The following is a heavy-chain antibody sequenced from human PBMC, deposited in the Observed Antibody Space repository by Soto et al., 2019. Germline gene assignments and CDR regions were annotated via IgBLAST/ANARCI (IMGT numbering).Heavy chain of an antibody. CDR3: AKDTRTWTYYYDSSGSPTPLDY. Sequence: GGSLRLSCAASGFTFSSYAMSWVRQAPGKGLEWVSAISGSGGSTYYADSVKGRFTISRDNSKNTLYLQMNSLRAEDTAGYYCAKDTRTWTYYYDSSGSPTPLDYWGQGTLVTVSS. D-gene: IGHD3-22*01. V-gene: IGHV3-23*01. CDR1: GFTFSSYA. CDR2: ISGSGGST. J-gene: IGHJ4*02.